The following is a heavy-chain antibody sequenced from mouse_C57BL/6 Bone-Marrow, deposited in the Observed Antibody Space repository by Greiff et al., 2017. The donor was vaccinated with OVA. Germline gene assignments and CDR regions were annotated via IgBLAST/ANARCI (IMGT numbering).Heavy chain of an antibody. CDR2: IYPGNSDT. Sequence: EVQLQQSGTVLARPGASVKMSCKTSGYTFTSYWMHWVKQRPGQGLEWIGAIYPGNSDTSYNQKFKGKAKLTAVTSASTAYMELSSLTTEDSAVSYVTPHHIDEGYRYFDYWGRGTALTVSS. D-gene: IGHD2-3*01. V-gene: IGHV1-5*01. CDR3: TPHHIDEGYRYFDY. CDR1: GYTFTSYW. J-gene: IGHJ2*01.